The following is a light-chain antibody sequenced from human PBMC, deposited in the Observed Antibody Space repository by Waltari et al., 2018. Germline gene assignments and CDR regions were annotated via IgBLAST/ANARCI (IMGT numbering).Light chain of an antibody. Sequence: EIVLTQSPGTVSLSPGEGATLSCRASQSVASSYVAWYQKKPGQAPRPPIYGGSGRATGSPDRFSGSWSETDFSLTISRVRPEDSAVYYCQQYATSPRTFGQGTKVEIK. J-gene: IGKJ1*01. V-gene: IGKV3-20*01. CDR2: GGS. CDR3: QQYATSPRT. CDR1: QSVASSY.